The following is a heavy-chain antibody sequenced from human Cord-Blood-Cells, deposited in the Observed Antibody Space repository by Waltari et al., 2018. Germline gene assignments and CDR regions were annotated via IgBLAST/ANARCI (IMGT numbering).Heavy chain of an antibody. V-gene: IGHV3-23*01. CDR3: AKSSPSSDAFDI. Sequence: EVQLLESGGGLVQPGGSLRLSCAASGFTFSSYAMSWVRPAPGKGLEGVFASCGGGGSSDYADSVKGRFTISRDKSKNRLYLQMNSLRAEDTAVYYCAKSSPSSDAFDIWGQGTMVTVSS. J-gene: IGHJ3*02. CDR1: GFTFSSYA. CDR2: SCGGGGSS. D-gene: IGHD6-6*01.